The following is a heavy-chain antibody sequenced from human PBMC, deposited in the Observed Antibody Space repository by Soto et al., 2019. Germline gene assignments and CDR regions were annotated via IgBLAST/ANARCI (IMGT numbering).Heavy chain of an antibody. Sequence: PSETLSLTCTVSGGSISSYYWSWIRQPPGKGLEWIGYIYYSGSTNYNPSLKSRVTISVDTSKNQFSLKLSSVTAADMAVYYCARGSGITMVRGGFDYWGQGTLVTVSS. V-gene: IGHV4-59*01. CDR2: IYYSGST. D-gene: IGHD3-10*01. CDR1: GGSISSYY. J-gene: IGHJ4*02. CDR3: ARGSGITMVRGGFDY.